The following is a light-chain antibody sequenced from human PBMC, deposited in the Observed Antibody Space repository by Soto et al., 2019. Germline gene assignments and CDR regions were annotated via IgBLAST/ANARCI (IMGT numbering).Light chain of an antibody. CDR2: GAS. V-gene: IGKV3-20*01. J-gene: IGKJ3*01. CDR1: QSVSNNY. CDR3: QQYGRSPYT. Sequence: EVVLTQSPGTLSLSPGEGATLSCRASQSVSNNYLAWFQQKPGQAPRILLYGASRRATGIPDRFSGSGSGTDFTLSISRLEPEDYAVYYCQQYGRSPYTFGPGTKVDMK.